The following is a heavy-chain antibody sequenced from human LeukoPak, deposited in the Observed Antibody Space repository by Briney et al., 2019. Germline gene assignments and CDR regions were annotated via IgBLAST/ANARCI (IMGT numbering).Heavy chain of an antibody. CDR3: ARLMGGRFAP. CDR2: IYSGGGT. J-gene: IGHJ5*02. V-gene: IGHV3-66*04. CDR1: EFTVSSNY. Sequence: HPGGSLRLSCVVSEFTVSSNYMSWVRQAPGKGLKWVSVIYSGGGTHYADSVKGRFTISRDTSKNTLYLQMNSLRVEDTAVYYCARLMGGRFAPWGQGTLVTVSS. D-gene: IGHD1-26*01.